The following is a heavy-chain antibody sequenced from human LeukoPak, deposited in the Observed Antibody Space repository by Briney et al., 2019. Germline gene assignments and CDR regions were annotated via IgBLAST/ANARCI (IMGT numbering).Heavy chain of an antibody. V-gene: IGHV4-39*01. CDR2: IYYSGRT. Sequence: SETLSLTCTVSGGSISSSRYYWGWIRQPPGKGLEWIGSIYYSGRTFYNSSLRSRVTISVDTSKNQFSLKLSSVTAADTAVYYCASPRSGYQLLRGPREIDYWGQGTLVTVSS. CDR3: ASPRSGYQLLRGPREIDY. D-gene: IGHD2-2*01. CDR1: GGSISSSRYY. J-gene: IGHJ4*02.